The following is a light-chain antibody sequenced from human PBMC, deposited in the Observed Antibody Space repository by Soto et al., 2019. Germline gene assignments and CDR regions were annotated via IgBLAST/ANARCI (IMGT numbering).Light chain of an antibody. CDR1: QSIRSNY. CDR2: GAF. J-gene: IGKJ1*01. V-gene: IGKV3-20*01. CDR3: QQDGSAPPRT. Sequence: EIVLTLSPGTLSLSPGERATLSCRASQSIRSNYLAWYQQKPGQAPRFLIYGAFSRATFIPDRFSGSGSVTEFTLTISRLEPEEFAVYYCQQDGSAPPRTFGQGT.